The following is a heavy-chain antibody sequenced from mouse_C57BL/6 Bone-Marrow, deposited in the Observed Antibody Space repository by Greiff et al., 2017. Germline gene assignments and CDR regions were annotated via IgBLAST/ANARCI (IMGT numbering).Heavy chain of an antibody. CDR2: FYPGGGST. CDR1: GYTFTEYT. V-gene: IGHV1-62-2*01. D-gene: IGHD1-1*01. CDR3: ERDEEGLGYYGSSRHYYMDY. J-gene: IGHJ2*01. Sequence: QVQLQQSGAELVKPGASVKLSCKASGYTFTEYTIHWVKQRSGQGLEWIGWFYPGGGSTKYNEKFKDKATLTADKSSSTVYMELSRLTSEDSAVYFRERDEEGLGYYGSSRHYYMDYWGQGTTLTVSS.